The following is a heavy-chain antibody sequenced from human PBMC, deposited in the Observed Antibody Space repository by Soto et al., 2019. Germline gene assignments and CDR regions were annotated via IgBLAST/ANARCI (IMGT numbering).Heavy chain of an antibody. Sequence: QVQLQESGPGLVKPSETLSLTCAVSGDSVTSGSYYWSWIRQPPGKGLEWIGFIYYNGDTNYNPSLESRVTISLDTSKDQVSLKLISVTAADTAVYFCARDSNWRGLEYWGQGTLVTVSS. CDR2: IYYNGDT. D-gene: IGHD1-1*01. J-gene: IGHJ4*02. V-gene: IGHV4-61*01. CDR1: GDSVTSGSYY. CDR3: ARDSNWRGLEY.